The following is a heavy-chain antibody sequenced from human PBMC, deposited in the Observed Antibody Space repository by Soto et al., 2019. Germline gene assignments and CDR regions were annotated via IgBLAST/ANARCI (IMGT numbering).Heavy chain of an antibody. Sequence: EVQLVESGGGLVKPGGPLRLSCAASGFTFSNAWMSWVRQAPVKGLEWCGRIQSKTDGGITDYAAPGKGRFTISRDDSKNKLYLQMNSLKTEDTAVYYCTTGAVRGVYSWGQGTLVTVT. CDR2: IQSKTDGGIT. CDR3: TTGAVRGVYS. V-gene: IGHV3-15*01. J-gene: IGHJ5*02. CDR1: GFTFSNAW. D-gene: IGHD3-10*01.